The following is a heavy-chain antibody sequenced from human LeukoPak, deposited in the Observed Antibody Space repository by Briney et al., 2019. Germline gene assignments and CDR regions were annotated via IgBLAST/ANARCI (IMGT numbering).Heavy chain of an antibody. Sequence: SETLSLTCAVYGGSFSGYYWSWIRQPPGKGLGWIGEINHSGSTNYNPSLKSRVTISVDTSKNQFSLKLSSVTAADTAVYYCARPLGVRYCSSTSCLPGYWGQGTLVTVSS. CDR3: ARPLGVRYCSSTSCLPGY. V-gene: IGHV4-34*01. D-gene: IGHD2-2*01. J-gene: IGHJ4*02. CDR2: INHSGST. CDR1: GGSFSGYY.